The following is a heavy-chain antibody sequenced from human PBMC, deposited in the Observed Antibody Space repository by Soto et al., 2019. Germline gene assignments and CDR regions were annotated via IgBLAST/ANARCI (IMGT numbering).Heavy chain of an antibody. CDR2: ISGSSDTR. D-gene: IGHD2-8*01. CDR1: GFTFSSYE. CDR3: ARATGYTNYGLDY. Sequence: GGSVRLSCAASGFTFSSYEMHWVREAPGKGLEWVSYISGSSDTRYIADSVKGRFTISRDNAKNSLYLQMNSLRAEDTAVYYCARATGYTNYGLDYWGEGALVTVSS. J-gene: IGHJ4*02. V-gene: IGHV3-48*03.